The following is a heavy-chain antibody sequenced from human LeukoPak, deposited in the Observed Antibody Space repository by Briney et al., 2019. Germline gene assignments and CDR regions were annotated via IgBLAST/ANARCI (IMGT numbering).Heavy chain of an antibody. CDR1: GGTFNNSA. Sequence: SVKVSCKTSGGTFNNSAIRWVRQALGQGLEWLGGIMPLFGTAGYAQKFQGRVTITKDESTRTVYLELTSLTSDDTAVYYCARDVHGDYGSGWFDPWGQGTLVSVSS. D-gene: IGHD4-17*01. V-gene: IGHV1-69*05. J-gene: IGHJ5*02. CDR2: IMPLFGTA. CDR3: ARDVHGDYGSGWFDP.